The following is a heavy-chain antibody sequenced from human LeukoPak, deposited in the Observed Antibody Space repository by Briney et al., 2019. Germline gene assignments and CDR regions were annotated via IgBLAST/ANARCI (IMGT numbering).Heavy chain of an antibody. CDR3: VKVPNSWYFDY. V-gene: IGHV3-23*01. J-gene: IGHJ4*02. CDR2: ISASGGST. D-gene: IGHD6-13*01. CDR1: GFTFSTYA. Sequence: GGSLRLSCAASGFTFSTYAMSWVRQAPGKGLEWVSSISASGGSTNYADSVKGRITISRDNSNNTLNLQMSSLRVEDTAVYYCVKVPNSWYFDYWGQGTLVTVSS.